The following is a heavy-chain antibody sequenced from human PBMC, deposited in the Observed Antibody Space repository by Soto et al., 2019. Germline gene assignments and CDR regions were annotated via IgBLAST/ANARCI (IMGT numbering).Heavy chain of an antibody. CDR2: IFTSGTT. J-gene: IGHJ4*02. Sequence: QVRLQESGPGLVKPSETLSLSCTVSGVSISNYYWSWIRQPAGKGLEWIGRIFTSGTTNYNPSLNSRITMSVDTSKSQFSLRLSSVTAADTAVYYCASSYSYESSHFHYWGQGTLVTVSS. V-gene: IGHV4-4*07. CDR3: ASSYSYESSHFHY. CDR1: GVSISNYY. D-gene: IGHD3-22*01.